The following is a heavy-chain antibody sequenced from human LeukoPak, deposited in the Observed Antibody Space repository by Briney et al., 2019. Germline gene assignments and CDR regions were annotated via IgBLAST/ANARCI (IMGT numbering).Heavy chain of an antibody. CDR2: IKQDGSEK. V-gene: IGHV3-7*03. CDR3: AKDWSTIPIRYFDF. Sequence: GGSLRLSCAASGFTFSSYWMSWVRQPPRKGLEWVANIKQDGSEKYYVDSVKGRFTISRDNSKNTLYLQMNSLRAEDTAVYYCAKDWSTIPIRYFDFWGRGTLVTVSS. D-gene: IGHD5/OR15-5a*01. CDR1: GFTFSSYW. J-gene: IGHJ2*01.